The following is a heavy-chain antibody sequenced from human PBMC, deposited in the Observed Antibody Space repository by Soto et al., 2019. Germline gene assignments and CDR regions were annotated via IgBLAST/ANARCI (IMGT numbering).Heavy chain of an antibody. D-gene: IGHD3-22*01. CDR2: INPNSGGT. CDR1: GYTFTGYY. V-gene: IGHV1-2*04. CDR3: ARANQYYDSSGYYSSGGYYYDGMDV. J-gene: IGHJ6*02. Sequence: QVQLVQSGAEVKKPGASVKVSCKASGYTFTGYYMHWVRQAPGQGLEWMGWINPNSGGTNYAQKFQGWVAMTRDSSISTAYMELGRLRTDDTAVYYCARANQYYDSSGYYSSGGYYYDGMDVWGQGTTVTVSS.